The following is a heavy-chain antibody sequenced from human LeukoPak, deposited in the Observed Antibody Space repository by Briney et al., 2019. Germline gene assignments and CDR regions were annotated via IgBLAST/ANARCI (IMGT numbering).Heavy chain of an antibody. CDR1: GGTFSSYA. CDR3: ARDGTAAAGPNGGMDV. Sequence: SVTVSFTASGGTFSSYAISWVRQAPGQGLEWMGGIIPIFGTANYAQKFQGRVTITADESTSTAYMELSSLRSEDTAVYYCARDGTAAAGPNGGMDVWGKGTTVTVSS. J-gene: IGHJ6*04. CDR2: IIPIFGTA. V-gene: IGHV1-69*01. D-gene: IGHD6-13*01.